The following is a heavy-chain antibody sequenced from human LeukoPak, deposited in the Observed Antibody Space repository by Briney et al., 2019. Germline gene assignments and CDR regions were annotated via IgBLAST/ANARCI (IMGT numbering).Heavy chain of an antibody. CDR1: GFTFSSYE. Sequence: PGGSLRLSCAASGFTFSSYEMNWVRQAPGKGLEWVSYISSSGSTIYYADSVKGRFTISRDNAKSSLYLQMNSLRAEDTAVYYRARDTVATITWPYYYYYMDVWGKGTTVTVSS. CDR2: ISSSGSTI. D-gene: IGHD5-24*01. V-gene: IGHV3-48*03. CDR3: ARDTVATITWPYYYYYMDV. J-gene: IGHJ6*03.